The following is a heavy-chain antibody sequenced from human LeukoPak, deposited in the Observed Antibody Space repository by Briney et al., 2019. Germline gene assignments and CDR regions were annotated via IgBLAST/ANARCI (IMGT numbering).Heavy chain of an antibody. D-gene: IGHD1-14*01. CDR1: GGSISSYY. V-gene: IGHV4-59*01. CDR2: IYYSGST. Sequence: PSETLSLTCTVSGGSISSYYWSWIRQPPGKGLEWIGYIYYSGSTNYNPSLESRVTISVDTSKNQFSLKLSSVTAADTAVYYCARRNPYYYYYYMDVWGKGTTVTVSS. J-gene: IGHJ6*03. CDR3: ARRNPYYYYYYMDV.